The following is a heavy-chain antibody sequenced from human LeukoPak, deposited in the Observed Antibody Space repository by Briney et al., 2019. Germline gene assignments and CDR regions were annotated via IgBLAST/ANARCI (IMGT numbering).Heavy chain of an antibody. CDR1: GYTFTSYG. D-gene: IGHD2-15*01. Sequence: GASVKVSCKASGYTFTSYGISWVRQAPGQGLEWMGWISTYNGNTNYAQKLQGRVTMTTDTSTSTAYMELRRLGSDDTAVYYCARDLGRYCSGGSCHYYSYYMDVWGKGTTVTVSS. CDR2: ISTYNGNT. J-gene: IGHJ6*03. CDR3: ARDLGRYCSGGSCHYYSYYMDV. V-gene: IGHV1-18*01.